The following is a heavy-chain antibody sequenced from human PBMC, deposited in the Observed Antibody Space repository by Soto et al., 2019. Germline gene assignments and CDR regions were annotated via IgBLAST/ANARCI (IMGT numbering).Heavy chain of an antibody. V-gene: IGHV4-59*01. CDR1: GGSISSYY. D-gene: IGHD3-10*01. Sequence: QVQLQESGPGLVKPSETLSLTCTVSGGSISSYYWSWIRQPPGKGLEWIGYIYYSGSTNYNPSLKSRVTISVDTSKNQFSLKLSSVTAADTAVYYCARVTMVRGVIGGGWFDPWGQGTLVTVSS. CDR3: ARVTMVRGVIGGGWFDP. J-gene: IGHJ5*02. CDR2: IYYSGST.